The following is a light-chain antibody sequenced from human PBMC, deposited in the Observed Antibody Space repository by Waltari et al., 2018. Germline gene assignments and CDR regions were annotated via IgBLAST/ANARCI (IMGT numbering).Light chain of an antibody. V-gene: IGLV2-23*01. CDR1: SSDIGTYNL. CDR3: CSYAGSAISV. CDR2: DDN. Sequence: QSALTQTPTVSGSPGQSITISSSGTSSDIGTYNLVSWYQQHPGKAPTLMIYDDNKRPSGVSNRFSGSKSGNTAFLTISGLQTADEADYYCCSYAGSAISVFGGGTKLTVL. J-gene: IGLJ3*02.